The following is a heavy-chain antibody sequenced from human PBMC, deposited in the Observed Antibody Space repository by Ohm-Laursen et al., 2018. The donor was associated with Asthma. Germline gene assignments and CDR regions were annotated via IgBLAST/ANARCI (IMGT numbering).Heavy chain of an antibody. CDR1: GFTFSSYS. Sequence: GSLRLSCTASGFTFSSYSMNWVRQAPGKGLEWVSYISSSSSTIYYADSVKGRFTISRDNAKNSLYLQMNSLRAEDTAVYYCGRGLRNSGSDNYWGQGTLVTGSS. CDR3: GRGLRNSGSDNY. J-gene: IGHJ4*02. V-gene: IGHV3-48*01. CDR2: ISSSSSTI. D-gene: IGHD5-12*01.